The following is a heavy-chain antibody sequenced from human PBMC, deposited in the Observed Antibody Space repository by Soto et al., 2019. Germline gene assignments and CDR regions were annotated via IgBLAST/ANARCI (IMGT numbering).Heavy chain of an antibody. CDR2: IYYNGST. V-gene: IGHV4-39*01. D-gene: IGHD6-19*01. Sequence: QLQLQESGPGLVKPSETLSLTCTVSGDSITSSGSYWGWIRQPPGKGLEWIGSIYYNGSTYYNPSLKSRVTISVDTSKNHLSLKLTSMSAADTAMYYCARHGGASGWYPRIYNSGMNVWGQGTTVTVSS. J-gene: IGHJ6*02. CDR1: GDSITSSGSY. CDR3: ARHGGASGWYPRIYNSGMNV.